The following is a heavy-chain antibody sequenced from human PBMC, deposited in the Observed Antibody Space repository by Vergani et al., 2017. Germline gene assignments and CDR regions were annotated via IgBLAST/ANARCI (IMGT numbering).Heavy chain of an antibody. Sequence: EVQLVESGGGLVQPGRSLRLSCAASGFTFDDYAMHWVRQAPGKGLEWVSGISWNSGSIGYADSVKGRFTISRDNAKNSLYLQMNSLRAEDTALYYCAKDRGYSSSWGVFDYWGQGTLVTVSS. CDR3: AKDRGYSSSWGVFDY. CDR1: GFTFDDYA. V-gene: IGHV3-9*01. J-gene: IGHJ4*02. CDR2: ISWNSGSI. D-gene: IGHD6-13*01.